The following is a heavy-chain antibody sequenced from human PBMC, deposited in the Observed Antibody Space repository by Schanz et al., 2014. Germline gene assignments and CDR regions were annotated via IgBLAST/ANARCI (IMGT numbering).Heavy chain of an antibody. CDR1: GFTVSSDH. V-gene: IGHV3-66*01. D-gene: IGHD1-1*01. J-gene: IGHJ4*02. CDR2: IYASGAT. Sequence: EVQLVESGGGFVQPGGSLGLSCVVSGFTVSSDHMSWVRQAPGKGLEWVSTIYASGATYYADSVKRRFTISRDISKNTLHLQVTDLRAEGTAGESGARGTDWSLHDWGQGALVTVSS. CDR3: ARGTDWSLHD.